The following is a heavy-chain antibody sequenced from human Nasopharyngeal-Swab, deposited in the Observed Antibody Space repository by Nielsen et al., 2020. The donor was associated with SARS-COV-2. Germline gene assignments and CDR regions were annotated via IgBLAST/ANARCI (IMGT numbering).Heavy chain of an antibody. CDR2: IWYDGSNK. D-gene: IGHD3-22*01. CDR1: GFTFSSYA. CDR3: ARGTYYYDSPVLINWFDP. J-gene: IGHJ5*02. Sequence: GGSLRLSCAASGFTFSSYAMHWVRQAPGKGLEWVAVIWYDGSNKYYADSVKGRFTISRDNSKNTLYLQMNSLRAEDTAVYYCARGTYYYDSPVLINWFDPWGQGTLVTVSS. V-gene: IGHV3-33*08.